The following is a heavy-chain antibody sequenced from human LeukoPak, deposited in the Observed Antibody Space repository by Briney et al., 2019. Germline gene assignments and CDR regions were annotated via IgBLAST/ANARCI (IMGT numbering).Heavy chain of an antibody. CDR3: ARTYCGGDCLSVGVDY. D-gene: IGHD2-21*02. Sequence: PGGSLRLSCAASGFTFSSYWMSWVRQAPGKGLEWVSYISSSSSTIYYADSVKGRFTISRDNAKNSLYLQMNSLRAEDTAVYYCARTYCGGDCLSVGVDYWGQGTLVTVSS. CDR2: ISSSSSTI. CDR1: GFTFSSYW. V-gene: IGHV3-48*01. J-gene: IGHJ4*02.